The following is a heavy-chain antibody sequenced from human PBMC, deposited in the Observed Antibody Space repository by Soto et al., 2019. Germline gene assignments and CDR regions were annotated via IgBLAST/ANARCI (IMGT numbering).Heavy chain of an antibody. Sequence: ASVKVSCKVSGYTLTELSMHWVRQAPGKGLEWMGGFDPEDGETIYAQKFQGRVTMTEDTSTDTAYMELSSLRSEDTAVYYCATDLYYYDSESGPNYWGQGTLVTVSS. CDR1: GYTLTELS. J-gene: IGHJ4*02. CDR2: FDPEDGET. D-gene: IGHD3-22*01. CDR3: ATDLYYYDSESGPNY. V-gene: IGHV1-24*01.